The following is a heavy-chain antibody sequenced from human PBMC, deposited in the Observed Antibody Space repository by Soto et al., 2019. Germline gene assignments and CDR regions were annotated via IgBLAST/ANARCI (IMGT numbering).Heavy chain of an antibody. Sequence: QVQLVQSGAEVKKPGASVKVSCKASGYTFTSYDINWVRQATGQGLEWMGWMNPNSGNTGYAQKFQGRVTMTRNTSISTAYMELISLRSEDTAVYYCAIGDVIMVYASLKGDYGMDVWGQGTTVTVSS. J-gene: IGHJ6*02. V-gene: IGHV1-8*01. CDR1: GYTFTSYD. CDR2: MNPNSGNT. D-gene: IGHD2-8*01. CDR3: AIGDVIMVYASLKGDYGMDV.